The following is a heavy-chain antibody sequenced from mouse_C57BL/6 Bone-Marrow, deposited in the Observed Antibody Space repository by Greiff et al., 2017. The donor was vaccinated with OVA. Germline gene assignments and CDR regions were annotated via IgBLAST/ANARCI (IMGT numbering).Heavy chain of an antibody. J-gene: IGHJ2*01. CDR1: GFNIKDDY. D-gene: IGHD1-1*01. Sequence: VQLQQSGAELVRPGASVKLSCTASGFNIKDDYMHWVKQRPEQGLEWIGWIDPGNGDTEYASKFQGKATITADTSSNTAYLQLSSLTSEDTAVYYCTILTTVASSFGYWGQGTTLTVSS. V-gene: IGHV14-4*01. CDR3: TILTTVASSFGY. CDR2: IDPGNGDT.